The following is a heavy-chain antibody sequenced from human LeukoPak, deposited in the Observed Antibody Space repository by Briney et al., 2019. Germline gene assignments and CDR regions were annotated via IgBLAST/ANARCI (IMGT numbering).Heavy chain of an antibody. CDR3: ARGGIKTGTTANSYYYMDV. Sequence: GGSLRLSCAASGFTVSSNYMSWVRQAPGKGLEWVAVVYGSGRTYSADSVKGRFTISRDNAKNSLHLQMNSLRAEDTAVYYCARGGIKTGTTANSYYYMDVWGKGTTVTVSS. V-gene: IGHV3-53*01. D-gene: IGHD1-7*01. CDR1: GFTVSSNY. J-gene: IGHJ6*03. CDR2: VYGSGRT.